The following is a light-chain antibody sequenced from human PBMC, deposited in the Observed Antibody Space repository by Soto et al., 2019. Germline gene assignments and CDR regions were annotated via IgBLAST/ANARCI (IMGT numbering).Light chain of an antibody. Sequence: QFALTQPASVSGSPGQSITISCTGTSSDVGSYNLVSWYQQHPGKAPKLMIYEVSKRPSGVSNRFSGSKSGNTASLTISGLQAEDEADYYCCSYAGSSSVVFGGGTQLTVL. CDR2: EVS. J-gene: IGLJ2*01. CDR3: CSYAGSSSVV. V-gene: IGLV2-23*02. CDR1: SSDVGSYNL.